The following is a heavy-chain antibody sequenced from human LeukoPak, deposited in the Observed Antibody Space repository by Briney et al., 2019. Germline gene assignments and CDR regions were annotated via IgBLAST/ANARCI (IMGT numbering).Heavy chain of an antibody. J-gene: IGHJ3*02. CDR3: ASGWSSKWRAFDI. CDR2: INHSGST. CDR1: GGSFSGYY. Sequence: SETLSLXCAVYGGSFSGYYWSWIRRPPGKGLEWIGEINHSGSTNYNPSLKSRVTISVDTSKNQFSLKLSSVTAADTAVYYCASGWSSKWRAFDIWGQGTMVTVSS. V-gene: IGHV4-34*01. D-gene: IGHD6-13*01.